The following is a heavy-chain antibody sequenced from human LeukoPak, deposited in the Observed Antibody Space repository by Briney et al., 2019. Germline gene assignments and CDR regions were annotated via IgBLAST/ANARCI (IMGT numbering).Heavy chain of an antibody. D-gene: IGHD6-6*01. V-gene: IGHV4-34*01. CDR3: ARGPASAEDY. CDR2: INHSGSI. Sequence: SETLSLTCAVYGGSFSDYYWSWIRQPPGKGLEWIGEINHSGSINYNPSLKSRVTLSVDTSKNQFSLKVTSTTAADTAVYYCARGPASAEDYWGQGTLVTVSS. J-gene: IGHJ4*02. CDR1: GGSFSDYY.